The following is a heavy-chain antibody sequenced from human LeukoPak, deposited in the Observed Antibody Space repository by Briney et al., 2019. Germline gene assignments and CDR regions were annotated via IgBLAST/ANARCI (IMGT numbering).Heavy chain of an antibody. Sequence: SETLSLTCTVSGGSISSSSYYWGWIRQPPGKGLEWIGSIYYSGSTYYNPSLKSRVTISVDTSKSQFSLKLSSVTAADTAVYYAVLLWFGEHIWGQGTTVTVSS. CDR3: VLLWFGEHI. J-gene: IGHJ6*02. V-gene: IGHV4-39*07. CDR1: GGSISSSSYY. D-gene: IGHD3-10*01. CDR2: IYYSGST.